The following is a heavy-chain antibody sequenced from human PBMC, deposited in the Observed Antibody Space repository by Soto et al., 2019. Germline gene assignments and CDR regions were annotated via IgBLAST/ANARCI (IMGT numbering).Heavy chain of an antibody. D-gene: IGHD2-21*01. CDR2: IKQDGSEK. CDR3: ARVIGVPSPGHRRDYYYGMDV. CDR1: GFTFSSYW. J-gene: IGHJ6*02. V-gene: IGHV3-7*01. Sequence: GGSLRLSCAASGFTFSSYWMSSVRQAPGKGLEWVANIKQDGSEKYYVDSVKGRFTISRDNAKNSLYLQMNSLRAEDTAVYYCARVIGVPSPGHRRDYYYGMDVWGQGTTVTVSS.